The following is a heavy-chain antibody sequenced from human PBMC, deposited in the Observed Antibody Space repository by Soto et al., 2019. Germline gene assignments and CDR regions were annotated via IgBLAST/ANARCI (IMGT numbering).Heavy chain of an antibody. CDR3: AKDTFVTTGAFDI. J-gene: IGHJ3*02. D-gene: IGHD4-17*01. V-gene: IGHV3-9*01. Sequence: EVQLVESGGGLVQPGRSLRLSCAASGFTFDDNARHWVRQAPGKGLGWVSGLSWNSGSIGYADSVKGRFTISRDNAKNSLYLQMNSLRAEDTALYFCAKDTFVTTGAFDIWGQGTMVPVSS. CDR1: GFTFDDNA. CDR2: LSWNSGSI.